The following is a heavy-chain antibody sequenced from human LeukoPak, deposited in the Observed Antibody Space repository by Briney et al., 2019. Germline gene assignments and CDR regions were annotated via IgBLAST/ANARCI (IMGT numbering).Heavy chain of an antibody. J-gene: IGHJ3*02. Sequence: ASVKVSCKASGYTFTSYGISWVRQAPGQGLEWMGRIIPILGIANYAQKFQGRVTITADKSTSTAYMELSSLRSEDTAVYYCATKRDSGYAGDAFDIWGQGTMVTVSS. CDR3: ATKRDSGYAGDAFDI. V-gene: IGHV1-69*04. CDR1: GYTFTSYG. CDR2: IIPILGIA. D-gene: IGHD5-12*01.